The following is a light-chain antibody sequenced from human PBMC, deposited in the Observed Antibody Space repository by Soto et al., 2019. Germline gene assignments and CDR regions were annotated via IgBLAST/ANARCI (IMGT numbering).Light chain of an antibody. Sequence: DIQMTQSPSSVSASVGDRVTLTCLASQDIDVWLAWYQQKPGKAPNLLIYGASSLQSGVPSRFSGSGSRTELTLTISSLQPEAFATYYCQHANSVPHNFRQGTKVDI. J-gene: IGKJ2*01. CDR3: QHANSVPHN. CDR1: QDIDVW. CDR2: GAS. V-gene: IGKV1-12*01.